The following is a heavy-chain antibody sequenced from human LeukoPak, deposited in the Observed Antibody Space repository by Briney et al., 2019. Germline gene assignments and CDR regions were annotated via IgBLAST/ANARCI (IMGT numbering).Heavy chain of an antibody. CDR1: GGSISSGGYY. CDR3: ARVGLTQKRTYYYGSGSYSYYFDY. CDR2: IYHSGST. V-gene: IGHV4-30-2*01. Sequence: SQTLSLTCTVSGGSISSGGYYWSWIRQPPGKGLEWIGYIYHSGSTYYNPSLKSRVTISVDRSKNQFSLKLSSVTAADTAVYYCARVGLTQKRTYYYGSGSYSYYFDYWGQGTLVTVSS. J-gene: IGHJ4*02. D-gene: IGHD3-10*01.